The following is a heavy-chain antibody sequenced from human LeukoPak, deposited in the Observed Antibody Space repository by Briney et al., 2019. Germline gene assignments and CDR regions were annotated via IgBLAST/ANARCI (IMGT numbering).Heavy chain of an antibody. CDR1: GYTFTSYG. Sequence: ASVKVSCKASGYTFTSYGISWVRQAPGQGLEWMGWISAYNGNTNYAQKLQGRVTMTTDTSTSTAYMELRGLRSDDTAVYYCARDSVSGYDYYYYGMDVWGQGTTVTVSS. CDR3: ARDSVSGYDYYYYGMDV. J-gene: IGHJ6*02. V-gene: IGHV1-18*01. CDR2: ISAYNGNT. D-gene: IGHD5-12*01.